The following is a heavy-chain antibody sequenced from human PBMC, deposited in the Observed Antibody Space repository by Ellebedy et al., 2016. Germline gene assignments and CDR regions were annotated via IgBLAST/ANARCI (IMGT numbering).Heavy chain of an antibody. J-gene: IGHJ3*02. V-gene: IGHV3-7*01. CDR2: IKQDGSEK. D-gene: IGHD2-8*02. CDR1: GFTFSSYW. CDR3: ARVRGTWWFDI. Sequence: GESLKISCAASGFTFSSYWMSWVRQAPGKGLEWVANIKQDGSEKYYVDSVKGRFTISRDNAKNSLYLQMNSLRDEDTAVYYCARVRGTWWFDIWGQGTLVTVSS.